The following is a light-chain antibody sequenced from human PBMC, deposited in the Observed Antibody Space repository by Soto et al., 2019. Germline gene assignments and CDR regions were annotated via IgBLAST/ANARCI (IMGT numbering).Light chain of an antibody. CDR1: QSTSSW. Sequence: DIQMTQSPSTLSASVGDRVTITCRASQSTSSWLARYQQKPGKAPKLLIYKASSLESGVPSRFSGSGSGTEFTLTINSLQPDDFATYYCQQYNSYSGTFGQGTKVDIK. V-gene: IGKV1-5*03. CDR3: QQYNSYSGT. J-gene: IGKJ1*01. CDR2: KAS.